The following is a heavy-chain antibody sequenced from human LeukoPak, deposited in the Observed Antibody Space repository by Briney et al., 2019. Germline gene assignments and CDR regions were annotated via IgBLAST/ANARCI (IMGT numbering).Heavy chain of an antibody. J-gene: IGHJ6*02. Sequence: PGGSLRLSCTGSGFTFGDYAMSWFPQAPGKGLEWVGSIRSKAYGGTTEYAASVKGRFAISRDDSKSTAYLQMNSLKTEDTAVYYCTSYCSGGSCYSDYYYYGMAVWGQGTTVTVSS. CDR2: IRSKAYGGTT. D-gene: IGHD2-15*01. V-gene: IGHV3-49*03. CDR3: TSYCSGGSCYSDYYYYGMAV. CDR1: GFTFGDYA.